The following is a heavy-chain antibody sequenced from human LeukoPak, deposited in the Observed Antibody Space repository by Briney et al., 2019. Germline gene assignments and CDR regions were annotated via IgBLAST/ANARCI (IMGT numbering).Heavy chain of an antibody. J-gene: IGHJ4*02. CDR2: IHHSGST. V-gene: IGHV4-4*02. D-gene: IGHD4-17*01. CDR1: GGSISSGSW. Sequence: SGTLSLTCAVSGGSISSGSWWGWIRQPPGKGLEWIGEIHHSGSTNYNPSLKSRVTLSVDKSKNQLSLRLTSVTAADTAVYYCARGGDYRFDYWGQGTLVTVSS. CDR3: ARGGDYRFDY.